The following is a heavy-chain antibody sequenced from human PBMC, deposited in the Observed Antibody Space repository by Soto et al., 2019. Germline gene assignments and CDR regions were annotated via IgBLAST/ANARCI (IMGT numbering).Heavy chain of an antibody. J-gene: IGHJ6*02. Sequence: QVHLQESGPGLVKPSETLSLTCTVSGGSISSYYWSWIRQPPGKGLEWIGYIYYSGSTNYNPSLKSRVTISVDTSKNQFSLKLSSVTAADTAVYYCARDRGYPETYGMDVWGQGTTVTVSS. D-gene: IGHD3-10*01. V-gene: IGHV4-59*01. CDR3: ARDRGYPETYGMDV. CDR1: GGSISSYY. CDR2: IYYSGST.